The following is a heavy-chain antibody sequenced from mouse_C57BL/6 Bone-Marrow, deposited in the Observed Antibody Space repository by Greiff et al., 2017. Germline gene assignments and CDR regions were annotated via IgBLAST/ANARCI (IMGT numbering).Heavy chain of an antibody. V-gene: IGHV3-3*01. Sequence: EVQRVESGPSLVRPSQTLSLTCTVTGFSINSDCYWIWIRQFPGNKLEYIGYTFYSGITYYNPSLESRTYITRDTSKNQFSLKLSSVTTEDTATYYCARASGSSPYYFDYWGQGTTLTVSS. CDR2: TFYSGIT. D-gene: IGHD1-1*01. CDR3: ARASGSSPYYFDY. J-gene: IGHJ2*01. CDR1: GFSINSDCY.